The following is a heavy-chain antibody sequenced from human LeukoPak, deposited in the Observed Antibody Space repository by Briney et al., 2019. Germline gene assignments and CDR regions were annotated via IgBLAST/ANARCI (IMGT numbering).Heavy chain of an antibody. V-gene: IGHV3-43*01. D-gene: IGHD2-2*02. CDR3: TKGSNTWPSLFDY. CDR1: GFNFEDYT. CDR2: INWDGGST. Sequence: GSLRLSCAASGFNFEDYTMHWVRQTPGKGLEWVSLINWDGGSTYYADSVKGRFAISRDNNKNSLYLQMTSLRIEDTALYYCTKGSNTWPSLFDYWGQGTLVTVSS. J-gene: IGHJ4*02.